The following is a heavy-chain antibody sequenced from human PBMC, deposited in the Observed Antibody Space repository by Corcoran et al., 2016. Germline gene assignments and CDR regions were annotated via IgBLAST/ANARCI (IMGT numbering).Heavy chain of an antibody. D-gene: IGHD6-6*01. V-gene: IGHV1-3*01. CDR3: ARGRWSSSSVLYYLDY. CDR2: IDANNGKT. Sequence: QVLLVQSGAEVKPPVASVNITCKASGYMFTKYSVPWMRQAPGQSLVWLAWIDANNGKTKYSQKFQDRVTITRDTSANTAYMELSSLRSEETAVYYGARGRWSSSSVLYYLDYWGQGTRVTVSS. J-gene: IGHJ4*02. CDR1: GYMFTKYS.